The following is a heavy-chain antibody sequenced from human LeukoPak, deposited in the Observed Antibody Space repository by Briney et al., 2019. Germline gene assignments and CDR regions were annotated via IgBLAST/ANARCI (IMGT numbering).Heavy chain of an antibody. CDR1: GFTFSSYS. CDR2: ISSSSSYI. J-gene: IGHJ4*02. D-gene: IGHD3-3*01. V-gene: IGHV3-21*01. Sequence: GGSLRLSCAASGFTFSSYSMNWVRQAPGKGLEWVSSISSSSSYIYYADSVKGRFTISRDNAKNSLYLQMNSLRAEDTAVYYCARDRNTDFWSGYYTNYCDYWGQGTLVTVSS. CDR3: ARDRNTDFWSGYYTNYCDY.